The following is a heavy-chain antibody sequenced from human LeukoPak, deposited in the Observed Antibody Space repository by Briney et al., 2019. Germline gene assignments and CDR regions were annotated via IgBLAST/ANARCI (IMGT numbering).Heavy chain of an antibody. J-gene: IGHJ4*02. CDR2: ISSSGSTI. D-gene: IGHD1-26*01. CDR1: GFTFSSYE. V-gene: IGHV3-48*03. CDR3: AREGSGSALDY. Sequence: GGSLRLSCAASGFTFSSYEMNWVRQAPGKGLEWVSYISSSGSTIYYADSVKGRFTISRDNAKNSLYLQMNSLRAEDTAVYYCAREGSGSALDYWGQGTLLTVSS.